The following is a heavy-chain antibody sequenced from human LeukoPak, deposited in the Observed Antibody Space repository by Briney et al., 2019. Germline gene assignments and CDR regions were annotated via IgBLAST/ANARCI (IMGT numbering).Heavy chain of an antibody. D-gene: IGHD5-18*01. CDR1: GGSISSGGYS. V-gene: IGHV4-30-2*01. Sequence: SQTLSLTCAVSGGSISSGGYSWSWIRQPPGKGLEWIGYIYHSGSTYYNPSHKSRVTISVDRSKNQFSLKLSSVTAADTAVYYCAREIVGRQGGRLWLPGYFDYWGQGTLVTVSS. CDR2: IYHSGST. J-gene: IGHJ4*02. CDR3: AREIVGRQGGRLWLPGYFDY.